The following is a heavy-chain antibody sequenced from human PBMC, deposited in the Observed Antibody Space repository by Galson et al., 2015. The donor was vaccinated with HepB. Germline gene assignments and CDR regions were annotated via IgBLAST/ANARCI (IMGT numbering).Heavy chain of an antibody. Sequence: SLRLSCAASGISFSDYAMHWVRQAPDKGLEWVAAISHTGSDTSYADSVRGRFTISRDNFKNTVSLQMNSLRPDDTAVYYCATDLAVAATNYGMDVWGQGTTVTVSS. V-gene: IGHV3-30*03. CDR1: GISFSDYA. D-gene: IGHD6-19*01. CDR2: ISHTGSDT. CDR3: ATDLAVAATNYGMDV. J-gene: IGHJ6*02.